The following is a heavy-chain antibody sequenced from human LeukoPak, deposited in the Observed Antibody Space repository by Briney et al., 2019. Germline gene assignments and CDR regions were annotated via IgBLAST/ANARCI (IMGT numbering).Heavy chain of an antibody. Sequence: GGSLRLSCAASGFTFSDYYMSWIRQAPGKGLEWVSYISSSGSTIYYADSVKGRFTISRDNAKNSLYLQMNSLRAEDTAVYYCARGQSVVVPAAMTNWFDPWGQGTLVTVSS. CDR3: ARGQSVVVPAAMTNWFDP. V-gene: IGHV3-11*04. CDR1: GFTFSDYY. J-gene: IGHJ5*02. D-gene: IGHD2-2*01. CDR2: ISSSGSTI.